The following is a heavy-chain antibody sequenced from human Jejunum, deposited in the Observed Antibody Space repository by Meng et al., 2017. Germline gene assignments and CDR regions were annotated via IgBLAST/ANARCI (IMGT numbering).Heavy chain of an antibody. V-gene: IGHV4-59*11. Sequence: SETLSLTCTVSGGSISSHYWSWIRQSPGKGLEYIGLIHYSGSTNYNPSLKSRVTLSVHTSKNQFSLKLDSVTAADTAVYYCARFVGGGSSEIFDYWGQGTLVTVSS. CDR2: IHYSGST. D-gene: IGHD2-15*01. CDR1: GGSISSHY. J-gene: IGHJ4*02. CDR3: ARFVGGGSSEIFDY.